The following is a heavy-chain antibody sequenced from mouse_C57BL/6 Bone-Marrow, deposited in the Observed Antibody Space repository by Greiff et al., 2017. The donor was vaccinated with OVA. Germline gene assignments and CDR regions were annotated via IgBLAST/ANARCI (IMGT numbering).Heavy chain of an antibody. J-gene: IGHJ4*01. CDR2: IDPENGDT. Sequence: EVMLVESGAELVRPGASVKLSCTASGFNIKDDYMHWVKQRPEQGLEWIGWIDPENGDTEYASKFQGKATITADTSSNTAYLQLSSLTSEDTAVYYCTRGVVATDAMDYWGQGTSVTVSS. CDR3: TRGVVATDAMDY. V-gene: IGHV14-4*01. D-gene: IGHD1-1*01. CDR1: GFNIKDDY.